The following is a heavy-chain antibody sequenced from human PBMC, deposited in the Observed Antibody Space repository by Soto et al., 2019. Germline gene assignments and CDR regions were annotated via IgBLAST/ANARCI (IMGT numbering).Heavy chain of an antibody. D-gene: IGHD3-9*01. CDR2: ISSSSSTI. J-gene: IGHJ4*02. Sequence: PGGSLRLSCAAPGFTFSSYSMNWVRQAPGKGLEWVSYISSSSSTIYYADSVKGRFTISRDNAKNSLYQQMNSLRAEDTAVYHCARNYDILTGYHNFDYWGQGTLVTVSS. V-gene: IGHV3-48*01. CDR1: GFTFSSYS. CDR3: ARNYDILTGYHNFDY.